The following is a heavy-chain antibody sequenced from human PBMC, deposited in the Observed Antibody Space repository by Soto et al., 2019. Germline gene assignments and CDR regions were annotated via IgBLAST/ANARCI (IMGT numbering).Heavy chain of an antibody. D-gene: IGHD6-13*01. CDR3: AVIAAAFSVFVRLDY. Sequence: ASVKVSCKASGYTFTGYYMHWVRQAPGQGLEWMGWINPNSGGTNYAQKFQGRVTMTRDTSISTAYMELSRLRSDDTAVYYCAVIAAAFSVFVRLDYWGQGTLVTVPS. CDR1: GYTFTGYY. CDR2: INPNSGGT. J-gene: IGHJ4*02. V-gene: IGHV1-2*02.